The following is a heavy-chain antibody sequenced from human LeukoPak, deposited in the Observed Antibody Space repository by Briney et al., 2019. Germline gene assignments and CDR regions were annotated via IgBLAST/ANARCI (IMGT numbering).Heavy chain of an antibody. D-gene: IGHD1-26*01. CDR2: IDWDNAK. CDR3: ARMYRRSGSHRDAFDI. CDR1: GFSLRSSGMC. J-gene: IGHJ3*02. V-gene: IGHV2-70*17. Sequence: ESGPALVEPTQTLTLTCTFSGFSLRSSGMCVTWIRQPPGMALEWLARIDWDNAKFHNTSLKTRLTVSKDTSKNQVVLTMTNMDPVDTATYYCARMYRRSGSHRDAFDIWGRGTMVTVSS.